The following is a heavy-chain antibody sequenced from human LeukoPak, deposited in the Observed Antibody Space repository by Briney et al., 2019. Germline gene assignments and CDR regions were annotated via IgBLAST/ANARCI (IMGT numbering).Heavy chain of an antibody. CDR2: IYNNGKT. Sequence: SETLSLTCTVSGGSVSTYYWSWIRQPAGKGLEWIGRIYNNGKTNYNPSLRSRVTLSVDTSRSRFSLKLTSVTAADTAVYYCASRNDILTGYVFDFWGQGTLVTVSS. CDR1: GGSVSTYY. CDR3: ASRNDILTGYVFDF. J-gene: IGHJ4*02. V-gene: IGHV4-4*07. D-gene: IGHD3-9*01.